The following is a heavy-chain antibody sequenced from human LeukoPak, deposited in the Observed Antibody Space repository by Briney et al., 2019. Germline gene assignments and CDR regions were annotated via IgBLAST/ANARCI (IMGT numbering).Heavy chain of an antibody. CDR1: GFTFSSYS. Sequence: GGSLRLSCAASGFTFSSYSMNWVRQAPGKGLEWVAFIRYDGSNKYYADSVKGRFTISRDNSKNTLYLQMNSLRAEDTAVYYCAKTPSVSLYYDFWSGGDDYWGQGTLVTVSS. D-gene: IGHD3-3*01. V-gene: IGHV3-30*02. CDR3: AKTPSVSLYYDFWSGGDDY. CDR2: IRYDGSNK. J-gene: IGHJ4*02.